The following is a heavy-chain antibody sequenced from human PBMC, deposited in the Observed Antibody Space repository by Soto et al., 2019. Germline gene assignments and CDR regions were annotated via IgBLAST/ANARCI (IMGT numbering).Heavy chain of an antibody. J-gene: IGHJ4*02. CDR2: INAGNGNT. CDR3: ARADLVGATRRGYFDY. V-gene: IGHV1-3*01. CDR1: GYTFTSYA. D-gene: IGHD1-26*01. Sequence: QVQLVQSGAEVKKPGASVKVSCKASGYTFTSYAMHWVRQAPGQRLEWMGWINAGNGNTKYSQKFQGRVTITRDTSASTAYMELSSLRSEDTAVYYCARADLVGATRRGYFDYWGQGTLVTVSS.